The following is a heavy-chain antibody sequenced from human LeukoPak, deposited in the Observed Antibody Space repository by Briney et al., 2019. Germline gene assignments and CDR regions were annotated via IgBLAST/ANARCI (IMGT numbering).Heavy chain of an antibody. J-gene: IGHJ3*02. CDR3: PKWMVRRDFSGGVFNI. D-gene: IGHD3-3*01. Sequence: QPGGSLRLSCAASGFTFSSYAMTWVRQAPGKGLEWVSAISGSGYNSYYADSVKGRFTISRDNSKNTLFLQINSLRGEDTAIYYCPKWMVRRDFSGGVFNIWGQGTMVTV. V-gene: IGHV3-23*01. CDR2: ISGSGYNS. CDR1: GFTFSSYA.